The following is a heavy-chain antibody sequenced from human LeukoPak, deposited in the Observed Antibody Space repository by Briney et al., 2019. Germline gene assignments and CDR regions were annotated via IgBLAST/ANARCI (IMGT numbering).Heavy chain of an antibody. CDR3: AKGVRDSSGYYFDY. Sequence: GGSLRPSCAASGFTFDDYAMHRVRQAPGKGLEWVSGISWNSGSIGYADSVKGRFTISRDNAKNSLYLQMNSLRAEDTALYYCAKGVRDSSGYYFDYWGQGTLVTVSS. D-gene: IGHD3-22*01. V-gene: IGHV3-9*01. J-gene: IGHJ4*02. CDR2: ISWNSGSI. CDR1: GFTFDDYA.